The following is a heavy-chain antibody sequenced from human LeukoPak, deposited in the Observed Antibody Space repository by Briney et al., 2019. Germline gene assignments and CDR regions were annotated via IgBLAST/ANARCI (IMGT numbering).Heavy chain of an antibody. J-gene: IGHJ5*02. CDR1: GFTFSAHS. D-gene: IGHD2-15*01. CDR2: ISSGSRYI. Sequence: GGSLRLPCAASGFTFSAHSMNWVRQAPGKGLEWVSSISSGSRYIYYADSVKGRFTISRDNAKDSLYLQMNSLRAEDTAVYYCAKCSGGNCYHSDDHWGQGTLVTVSS. CDR3: AKCSGGNCYHSDDH. V-gene: IGHV3-21*01.